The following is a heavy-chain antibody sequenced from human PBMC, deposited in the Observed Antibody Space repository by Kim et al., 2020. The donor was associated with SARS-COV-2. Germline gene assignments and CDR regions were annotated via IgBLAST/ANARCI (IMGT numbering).Heavy chain of an antibody. CDR2: IYYRGNT. J-gene: IGHJ4*02. CDR3: ARDRGQTAAGTPFDQ. D-gene: IGHD6-25*01. CDR1: GGSIGTAGYY. Sequence: SETLSLTCIVSGGSIGTAGYYWAWFRQPPGKGLEWIANIYYRGNTYYNASLRSRLTISLDRPKNQISLEVTSVTAADTAVYYCARDRGQTAAGTPFDQWGQGNRVTVSA. V-gene: IGHV4-39*07.